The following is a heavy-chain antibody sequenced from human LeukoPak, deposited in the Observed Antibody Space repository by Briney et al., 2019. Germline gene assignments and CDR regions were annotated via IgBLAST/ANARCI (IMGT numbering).Heavy chain of an antibody. CDR2: IYYSGST. D-gene: IGHD6-13*01. Sequence: SETLSLTCTASGGSINNSYWTWIRQPPGKGLEWIGHIYYSGSTNYNPSLKSRVTISVDTSKNQFSLKLSSVTAADTAVYYCARVVSSWGYYYYYMDVWGKGTTVTISS. CDR1: GGSINNSY. V-gene: IGHV4-59*01. J-gene: IGHJ6*03. CDR3: ARVVSSWGYYYYYMDV.